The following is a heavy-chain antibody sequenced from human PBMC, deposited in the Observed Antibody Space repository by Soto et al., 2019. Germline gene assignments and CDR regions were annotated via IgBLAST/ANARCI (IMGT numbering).Heavy chain of an antibody. D-gene: IGHD4-4*01. Sequence: GGSLRLSCVASGFTFSSHWMHWVRQVPGNGLVWVSRINNKGSSTSYADSVKGRFTISRDNAKNTLYLQMNSLRAEDTAVYFCARGPPDYSQSGYVGDSWGQGTPVTVSS. J-gene: IGHJ4*02. CDR3: ARGPPDYSQSGYVGDS. CDR1: GFTFSSHW. V-gene: IGHV3-74*01. CDR2: INNKGSST.